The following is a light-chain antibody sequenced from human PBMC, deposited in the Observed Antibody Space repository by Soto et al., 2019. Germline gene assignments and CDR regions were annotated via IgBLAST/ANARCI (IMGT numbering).Light chain of an antibody. CDR3: QQSYSIWWT. J-gene: IGKJ1*01. Sequence: DIQMTQSPSSLSTSVGDRVTISCRASQSISSFLNWFQQKPGKAPKLLIYAASSLQSGVPSRFSGSGSGTNFTLTIDSLQPEDFATYYCQQSYSIWWTSGQGTKV. V-gene: IGKV1-39*01. CDR1: QSISSF. CDR2: AAS.